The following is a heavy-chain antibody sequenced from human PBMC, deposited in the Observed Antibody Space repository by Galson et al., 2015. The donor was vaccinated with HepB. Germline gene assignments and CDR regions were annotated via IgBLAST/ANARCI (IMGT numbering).Heavy chain of an antibody. CDR3: ARDLRPITIFGVVVWFDP. D-gene: IGHD3-3*01. J-gene: IGHJ5*02. CDR1: GGSISTNDW. CDR2: IHHSGST. Sequence: SETLSLTYAVSGGSISTNDWWSWVRQPPGKGLEWIGEIHHSGSTNYNPSLKSRVTISVDKSKNQFSLKLSSVTAADTAVYYCARDLRPITIFGVVVWFDPWGQGTLVTVSS. V-gene: IGHV4-4*02.